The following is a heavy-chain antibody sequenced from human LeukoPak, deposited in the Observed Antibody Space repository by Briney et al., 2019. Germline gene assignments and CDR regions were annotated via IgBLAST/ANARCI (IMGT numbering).Heavy chain of an antibody. Sequence: GGSLRLSCAASGFTFSNYAMNWVRQAPGKGLEWVSAICGIGGSTDYTDSVKGRFPISRDNSTNTLYLQMNSLRAEDTAVYYYAKGSGYGSGWYYFDYWGRGTLVTVSS. D-gene: IGHD6-19*01. CDR3: AKGSGYGSGWYYFDY. CDR2: ICGIGGST. CDR1: GFTFSNYA. V-gene: IGHV3-23*01. J-gene: IGHJ4*02.